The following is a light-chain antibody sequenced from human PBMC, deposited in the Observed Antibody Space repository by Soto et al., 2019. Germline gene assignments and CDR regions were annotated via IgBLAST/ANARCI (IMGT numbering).Light chain of an antibody. Sequence: QYALTHPASVSGSPGQSITISCTGTSSDVGSYNLVSWYQQHPGKAPKLIIYEVSKRPSGVSNRFSGSKSGNTASLTISGLQAEDEADYYCCSYAGSSTVFGTGTKVTVL. CDR2: EVS. J-gene: IGLJ1*01. V-gene: IGLV2-23*02. CDR1: SSDVGSYNL. CDR3: CSYAGSSTV.